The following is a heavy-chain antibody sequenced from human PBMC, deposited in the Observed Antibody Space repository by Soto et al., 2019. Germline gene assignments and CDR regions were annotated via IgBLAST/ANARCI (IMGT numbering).Heavy chain of an antibody. Sequence: PGGSLTLSCAGSGFLFGHYPMAWVRPAPGKGLEWISAISGRGDSTYYADAVKGRFTISRDNSKNSLYLQMNSLRFDDTAIYYCAKALDGIDDYFYAMGVWGQGTTVTFAS. CDR2: ISGRGDST. D-gene: IGHD1-1*01. CDR1: GFLFGHYP. J-gene: IGHJ6*02. CDR3: AKALDGIDDYFYAMGV. V-gene: IGHV3-23*01.